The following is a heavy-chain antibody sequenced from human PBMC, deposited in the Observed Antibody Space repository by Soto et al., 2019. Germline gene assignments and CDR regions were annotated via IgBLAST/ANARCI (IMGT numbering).Heavy chain of an antibody. CDR2: IGASGST. J-gene: IGHJ6*02. CDR3: AKVIDWSDCWYGMGYGMDV. D-gene: IGHD3-22*01. CDR1: GFTFSRSA. Sequence: EELLESGGDLVQPGGSLRLSCAASGFTFSRSAMSWVRQAPGKGLEWVSTIGASGSTYYAHSVKGRFTISRDNPRDTMALQMNTLRVEHTAVYYCAKVIDWSDCWYGMGYGMDVWGQGTTVIVSS. V-gene: IGHV3-23*01.